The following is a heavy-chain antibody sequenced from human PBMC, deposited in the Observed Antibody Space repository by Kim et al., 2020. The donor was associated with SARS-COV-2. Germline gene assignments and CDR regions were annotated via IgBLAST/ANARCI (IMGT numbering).Heavy chain of an antibody. V-gene: IGHV3-7*01. J-gene: IGHJ3*01. CDR3: TRDPGWPAGFDF. CDR2: IKHDGSEQ. D-gene: IGHD6-19*01. CDR1: GFTFSRCW. Sequence: GGSLRLSCEASGFTFSRCWMSWVRQAPGKGLELVANIKHDGSEQQYVDSVKGRFTISRDNAKNSLYLRMNSLRVEDTAVYYCTRDPGWPAGFDFWGQGTTVTVSS.